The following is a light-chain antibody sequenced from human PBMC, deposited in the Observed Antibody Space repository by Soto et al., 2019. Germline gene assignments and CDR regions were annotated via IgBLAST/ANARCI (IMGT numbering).Light chain of an antibody. CDR1: QSVSSN. CDR2: GAS. CDR3: QQDNNWPPETIT. J-gene: IGKJ5*01. V-gene: IGKV3-15*01. Sequence: EIVMTQSPATLSVSPGARATLSCRASQSVSSNLAWYQQKPGQAPRLLIYGASTRATGIPARFSGSGSGPESTLTISGPPSEDFAGYYCQQDNNWPPETITFGQGTRLEIK.